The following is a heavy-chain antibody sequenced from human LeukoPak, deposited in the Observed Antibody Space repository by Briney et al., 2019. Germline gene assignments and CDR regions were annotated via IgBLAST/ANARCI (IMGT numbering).Heavy chain of an antibody. J-gene: IGHJ4*02. CDR3: ARLPPYSSSWYFDY. D-gene: IGHD6-13*01. CDR2: IYYSGST. CDR1: GGSISSYY. Sequence: SETLSLTCTVSGGSISSYYWSWIRQPPGKGLEWIGYIYYSGSTNYNPSLKSRVTISVVTSKNQFSLKLSSVTAADTAVYYCARLPPYSSSWYFDYWGQGTLVTVSS. V-gene: IGHV4-59*12.